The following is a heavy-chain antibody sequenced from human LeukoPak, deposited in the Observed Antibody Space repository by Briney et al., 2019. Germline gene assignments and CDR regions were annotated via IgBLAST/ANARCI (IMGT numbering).Heavy chain of an antibody. V-gene: IGHV3-23*01. Sequence: PGGSLTLSCLASAFTFSSNPMTWVRQAPGKGLEWVSSVSGNNTYCADSVKGRFTISRDNSKNTLYLQMNSLRAEDTAVYYCMKGGWGSVFDYWGQGTLVTVSS. J-gene: IGHJ4*02. D-gene: IGHD3-10*01. CDR3: MKGGWGSVFDY. CDR1: AFTFSSNP. CDR2: VSGNNT.